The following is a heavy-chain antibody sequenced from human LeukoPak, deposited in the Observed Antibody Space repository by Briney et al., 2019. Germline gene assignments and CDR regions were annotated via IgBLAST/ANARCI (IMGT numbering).Heavy chain of an antibody. CDR1: GFTFSSYS. Sequence: GGSLRLSCAASGFTFSSYSMNWVRQAPGKGLEWVSSISSSSSYIYYADSVKGRFTISRDNAKNSLYLQMNSLRAEDTAVYYCARSPPHCSSTSCDNDAFDIWGQGTMVTVSS. CDR3: ARSPPHCSSTSCDNDAFDI. CDR2: ISSSSSYI. V-gene: IGHV3-21*01. J-gene: IGHJ3*02. D-gene: IGHD2-2*02.